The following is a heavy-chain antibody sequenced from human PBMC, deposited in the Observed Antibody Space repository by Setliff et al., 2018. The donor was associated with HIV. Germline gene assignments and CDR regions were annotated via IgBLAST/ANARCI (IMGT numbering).Heavy chain of an antibody. V-gene: IGHV4-59*01. Sequence: LYLTCTVSGGSISSYYWSWIRQPPGKGLEWIGYIYYSGSTNYNPSLKSRVTISVDTSKNQFSLKLSSVTAADTAVYYCARVRYSSGWYSHAFDIWGQGTMVTVSS. D-gene: IGHD6-19*01. CDR2: IYYSGST. CDR3: ARVRYSSGWYSHAFDI. CDR1: GGSISSYY. J-gene: IGHJ3*02.